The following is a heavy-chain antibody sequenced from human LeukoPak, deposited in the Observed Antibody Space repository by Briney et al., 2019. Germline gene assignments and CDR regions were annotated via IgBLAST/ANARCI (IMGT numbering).Heavy chain of an antibody. D-gene: IGHD3-9*01. CDR3: AKAYYDILTGYYFYYYYYMDV. CDR1: GFTFSSYG. J-gene: IGHJ6*03. CDR2: ISGSGGST. Sequence: GGSLRLSCAASGFTFSSYGMSWVRQAPGKGLEWVSAISGSGGSTYYADSVKGRFTISGDNSKNTPYLQMNSLRAEDTAVYYCAKAYYDILTGYYFYYYYYMDVWGKGTTVTISS. V-gene: IGHV3-23*01.